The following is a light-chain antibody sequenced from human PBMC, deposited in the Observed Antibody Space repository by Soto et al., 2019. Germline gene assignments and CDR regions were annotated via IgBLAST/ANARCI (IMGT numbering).Light chain of an antibody. CDR2: EVI. CDR3: CSSAGSSVYV. V-gene: IGLV2-23*02. J-gene: IGLJ1*01. CDR1: SSDVGTFNL. Sequence: SVVTQVASVSGSPGQSITISCTGTSSDVGTFNLVSWYQQHPGKAPRLMIYEVIKRPSGVSNRFSGSKSGNTASLTISGLQAEDEADYYCCSSAGSSVYVFGTGTKVTAL.